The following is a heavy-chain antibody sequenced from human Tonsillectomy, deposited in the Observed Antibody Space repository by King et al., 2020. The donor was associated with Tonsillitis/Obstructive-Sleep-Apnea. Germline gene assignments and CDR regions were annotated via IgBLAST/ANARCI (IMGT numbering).Heavy chain of an antibody. V-gene: IGHV3-43*02. CDR1: GFTFDGYA. CDR2: ISGDGGST. CDR3: AKDMCYYYYYMDV. Sequence: VQLVESGGGVVQPGGSLRLSCAASGFTFDGYAMHWVRQAPGKGLEWVSVISGDGGSTYYADSVKGRFTISSDNSTNSLYLQMHSLRTEDTALYYCAKDMCYYYYYMDVWDKGTTVTVS. J-gene: IGHJ6*03.